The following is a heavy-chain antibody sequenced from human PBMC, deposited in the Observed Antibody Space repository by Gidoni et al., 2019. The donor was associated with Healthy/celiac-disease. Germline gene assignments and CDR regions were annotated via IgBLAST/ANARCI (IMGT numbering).Heavy chain of an antibody. CDR2: IYYSGST. CDR1: GGSISSYY. D-gene: IGHD2-21*02. Sequence: QVQLQESGPGLVKPSETLSLTCTVSGGSISSYYWSWIRQPPGKGLEWIGYIYYSGSTNYNPSLKSRVTISVDTSKNQFSLKLSSVTAADTAVYYCARLRGWLQDGDPYFDYWGQGTLVTVSS. J-gene: IGHJ4*02. CDR3: ARLRGWLQDGDPYFDY. V-gene: IGHV4-59*08.